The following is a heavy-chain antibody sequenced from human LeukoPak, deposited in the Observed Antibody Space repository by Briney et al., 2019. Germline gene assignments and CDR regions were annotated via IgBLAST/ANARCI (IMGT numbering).Heavy chain of an antibody. V-gene: IGHV4-39*01. D-gene: IGHD3-10*01. CDR3: ARQRYGELFFDG. Sequence: SETLSLTCTISGGSISNSNYYWGWIRQPPGKGLEWIASIYYIGATYYNPSLKSRVTIYVDTSKNEFSLTLRSVTAADTSVFYCARQRYGELFFDGWGQGTLVTVSS. J-gene: IGHJ4*02. CDR2: IYYIGAT. CDR1: GGSISNSNYY.